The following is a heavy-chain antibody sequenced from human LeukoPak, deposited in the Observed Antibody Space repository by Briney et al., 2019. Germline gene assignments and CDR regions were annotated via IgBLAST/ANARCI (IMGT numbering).Heavy chain of an antibody. D-gene: IGHD3-16*02. V-gene: IGHV4-34*01. J-gene: IGHJ4*02. CDR1: GGSFSGYY. CDR2: INHSGST. Sequence: SETLSLTCAVYGGSFSGYYWSWIRQPPGKGLEWIGEINHSGSTNYNPSLKSRVTISVDTSKNQFSLKLSSVTAADPAVYYCARGVTQRVGGVISYYFDYGGKGPLFTFS. CDR3: ARGVTQRVGGVISYYFDY.